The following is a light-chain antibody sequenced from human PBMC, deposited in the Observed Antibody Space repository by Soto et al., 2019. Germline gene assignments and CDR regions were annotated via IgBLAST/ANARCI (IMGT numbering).Light chain of an antibody. CDR3: SSYASSTAYV. J-gene: IGLJ1*01. Sequence: QSVLTQPASVSGSPGQSINISCTGTSSDVGGYNYVSWYQLHPGKAPKLMVYEVSYRPSGVSSRFSGSKSANTASLTISGLQAEDEADYYCSSYASSTAYVFGTGTKVTVL. CDR2: EVS. CDR1: SSDVGGYNY. V-gene: IGLV2-14*01.